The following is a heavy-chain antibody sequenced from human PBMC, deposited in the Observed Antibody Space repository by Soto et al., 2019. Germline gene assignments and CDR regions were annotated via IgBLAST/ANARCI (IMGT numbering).Heavy chain of an antibody. V-gene: IGHV5-10-1*01. CDR2: IDPSDSYT. D-gene: IGHD6-6*01. CDR3: ARRVSSSSDYYYGMDV. J-gene: IGHJ6*02. CDR1: GYSFTSYW. Sequence: GESLKISCKGSGYSFTSYWISCVRQMPGKGLEWMGRIDPSDSYTNYSPSFQGHVTISADKSISTAYLQWSSLKASDTAMYYCARRVSSSSDYYYGMDVWGQGTTVTISS.